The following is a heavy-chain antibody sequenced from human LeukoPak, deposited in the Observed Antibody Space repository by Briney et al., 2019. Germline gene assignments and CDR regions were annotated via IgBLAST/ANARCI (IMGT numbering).Heavy chain of an antibody. CDR2: IYPGDSDT. V-gene: IGHV5-51*01. D-gene: IGHD3-22*01. CDR3: ARTYDRSGHYYPDY. Sequence: GESLKISCKGSGYNFPTYWIGWVRQMPGKGLEWMGFIYPGDSDTKYSPSFQGQVSISVDESISTASLQWSSLKASDTAMYYCARTYDRSGHYYPDYWGQGTLVTVSS. CDR1: GYNFPTYW. J-gene: IGHJ4*02.